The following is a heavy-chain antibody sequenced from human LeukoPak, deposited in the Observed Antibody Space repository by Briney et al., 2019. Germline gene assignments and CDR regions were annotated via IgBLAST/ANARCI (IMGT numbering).Heavy chain of an antibody. D-gene: IGHD3-22*01. Sequence: GGSLRLSCAASGFTFSNAWMSWVRQAPGKGLEWVGRIKSKTDGGTTDYAAPVKGRFTISRDNAKNTLYLQMNSLRAEDTAVYYCARDLHIDSSGYWGQGTLVTVSS. V-gene: IGHV3-15*05. CDR3: ARDLHIDSSGY. CDR2: IKSKTDGGTT. CDR1: GFTFSNAW. J-gene: IGHJ4*02.